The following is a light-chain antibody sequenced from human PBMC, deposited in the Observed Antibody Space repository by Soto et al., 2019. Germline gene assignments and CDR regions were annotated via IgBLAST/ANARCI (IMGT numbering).Light chain of an antibody. CDR3: QQNDDAPQT. CDR1: QRLLYSPNNKNY. J-gene: IGKJ1*01. CDR2: WAS. V-gene: IGKV4-1*01. Sequence: DIVMTQSPDSLAVSLGERATIDCKSSQRLLYSPNNKNYLAWYQQKPGQPPKLLIYWASTRESGVPNRFTGSGSESDFTLTISRRQSEDVAVLICQQNDDAPQTFGRGTKVEIK.